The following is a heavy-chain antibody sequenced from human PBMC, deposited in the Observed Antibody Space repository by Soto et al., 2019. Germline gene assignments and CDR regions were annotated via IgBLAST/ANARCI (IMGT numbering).Heavy chain of an antibody. J-gene: IGHJ5*02. V-gene: IGHV4-30-4*01. CDR1: GGAISSGDYY. CDR3: GRPVVTVVRGPGWFDP. CDR2: IYYSGTT. D-gene: IGHD2-15*01. Sequence: PSETLSRTCTVSGGAISSGDYYWSWIRQPPGKGLEWRGCIYYSGTTYYNPPLKSRVTISVDTSKNQFSLKLTSVTAADTAVYYCGRPVVTVVRGPGWFDPWRQGTLVTFSS.